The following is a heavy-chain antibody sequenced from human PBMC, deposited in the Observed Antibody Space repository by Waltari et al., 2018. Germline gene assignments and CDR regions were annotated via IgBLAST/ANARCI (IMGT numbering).Heavy chain of an antibody. J-gene: IGHJ3*01. D-gene: IGHD3-16*01. V-gene: IGHV4-39*01. CDR1: GGSITSNRHY. CDR2: ISYSGAT. CDR3: ATYIGASIGTAAFDV. Sequence: QLHLQESGPGLVKPSDTLSVTCSVSGGSITSNRHYWTWIRQPPGKGLELTAPISYSGATYNNPSLKSRVTISVDTSKNQFSLKLSSVTAADTAVYYCATYIGASIGTAAFDVWGQGTMVTVSS.